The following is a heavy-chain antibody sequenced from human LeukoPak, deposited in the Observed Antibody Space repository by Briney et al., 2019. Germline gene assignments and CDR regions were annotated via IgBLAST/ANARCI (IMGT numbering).Heavy chain of an antibody. CDR2: IIPIFGTA. D-gene: IGHD5-24*01. Sequence: SVKVSCKASGGTFSSYAISWVRQAPGQGLEWMGGIIPIFGTANYAQKFQGRVTITADESTSTAYMELSSLRSEDTAVYYCARGPSPEMATITGYFDYWGQGTLVTVSS. CDR3: ARGPSPEMATITGYFDY. J-gene: IGHJ4*02. V-gene: IGHV1-69*13. CDR1: GGTFSSYA.